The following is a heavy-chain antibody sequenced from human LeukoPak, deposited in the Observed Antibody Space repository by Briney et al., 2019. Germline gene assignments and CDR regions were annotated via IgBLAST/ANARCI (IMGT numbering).Heavy chain of an antibody. J-gene: IGHJ3*02. V-gene: IGHV3-21*01. CDR1: GFTFSSYS. CDR2: ISSSSSYI. CDR3: ARGGSSGWWAFDI. Sequence: GGSLRLSCAASGFTFSSYSMNWVRQAPGKGLEWVSSISSSSSYIYYADSVKGRFTISRDNAKNSLCLQMNSLRAEDTAVYYCARGGSSGWWAFDIWGQGTMVTVSS. D-gene: IGHD6-19*01.